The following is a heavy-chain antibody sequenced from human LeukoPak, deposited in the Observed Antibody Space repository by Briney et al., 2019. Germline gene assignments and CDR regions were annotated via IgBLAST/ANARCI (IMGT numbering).Heavy chain of an antibody. D-gene: IGHD3-16*01. CDR1: GFTFSSSW. V-gene: IGHV3-7*03. Sequence: GGSLRLSCVASGFTFSSSWMAWVRQAPRKGLEWVANIKEDGGEKYCVDSVKGRFTISRDNAKNSLFLQMMSLRAEDTAVYYCARGVYYFDYWGQGTLVTVSS. CDR2: IKEDGGEK. CDR3: ARGVYYFDY. J-gene: IGHJ4*02.